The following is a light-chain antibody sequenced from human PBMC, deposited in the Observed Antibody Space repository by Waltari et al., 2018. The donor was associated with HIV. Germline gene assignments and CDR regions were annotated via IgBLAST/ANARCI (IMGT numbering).Light chain of an antibody. Sequence: SSELPTPPPVPVSPGQTARITCTASAYPNNYPPLYQQKSGQAPVLVIYEDIKRPSGFAERCSGSSSGTTATLTISGALVEDEADYYCYSTDNSGHHRVFGTGTKLTVL. J-gene: IGLJ2*01. CDR1: AYPNNY. CDR2: EDI. V-gene: IGLV3-10*01. CDR3: YSTDNSGHHRV.